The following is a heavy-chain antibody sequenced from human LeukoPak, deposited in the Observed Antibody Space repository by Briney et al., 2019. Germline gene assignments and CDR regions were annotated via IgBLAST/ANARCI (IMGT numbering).Heavy chain of an antibody. CDR1: GGSISSYY. V-gene: IGHV4-59*01. D-gene: IGHD3-3*01. J-gene: IGHJ4*02. Sequence: SETLSLTCTVSGGSISSYYWSWIRQPPGKGLEWIGYIYYSGSTNYNPSLKSRVTISVDTSKNQFSLKLSSVTAADTAVYYCARNVSPSYDFWSGYYFDYWGQGTLVTVSS. CDR2: IYYSGST. CDR3: ARNVSPSYDFWSGYYFDY.